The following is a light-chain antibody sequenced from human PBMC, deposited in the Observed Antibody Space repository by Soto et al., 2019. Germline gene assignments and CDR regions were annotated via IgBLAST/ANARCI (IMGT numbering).Light chain of an antibody. Sequence: QSVLTQPASVSGSPGQSITISCTGTSNDVGSYNLVSWYQQHPGKAPKLMIYEGSKRPSGVSNRFSGSKSGNTDSLTISGLQAEDEADYYCCSYAGSSTFVVFGGGTKLTVL. CDR1: SNDVGSYNL. CDR3: CSYAGSSTFVV. CDR2: EGS. V-gene: IGLV2-23*03. J-gene: IGLJ2*01.